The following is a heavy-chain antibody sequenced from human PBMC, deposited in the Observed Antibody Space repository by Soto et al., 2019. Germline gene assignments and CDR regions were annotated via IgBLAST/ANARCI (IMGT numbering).Heavy chain of an antibody. V-gene: IGHV3-66*01. D-gene: IGHD3-3*01. CDR1: GFTVSSVY. Sequence: EVQLVESGGGLVQPEGSLRLSCAASGFTVSSVYMTWVRQAPGKGLEWVSVITSGGSTYYADSVRGRFTISRDNSKNTLYLQMNSLRAEDTAVYYCARDILGGAYDFWHGGQGTLVTVSS. CDR3: ARDILGGAYDFWH. CDR2: ITSGGST. J-gene: IGHJ4*02.